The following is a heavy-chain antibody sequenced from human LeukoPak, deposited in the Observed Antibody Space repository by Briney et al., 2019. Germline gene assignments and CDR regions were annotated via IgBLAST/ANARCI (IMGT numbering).Heavy chain of an antibody. D-gene: IGHD3-22*01. Sequence: PSETLSLTCIVSGGSISSSSYYWGWIRQPPGKGLEWIGSIYYSGSTYFNPSLKSRVTISVDTSKNQFSLKLSSVTAADTAVYYCARDYYDSSGSFDYWGQGTLVTVSS. J-gene: IGHJ4*02. CDR1: GGSISSSSYY. V-gene: IGHV4-39*07. CDR3: ARDYYDSSGSFDY. CDR2: IYYSGST.